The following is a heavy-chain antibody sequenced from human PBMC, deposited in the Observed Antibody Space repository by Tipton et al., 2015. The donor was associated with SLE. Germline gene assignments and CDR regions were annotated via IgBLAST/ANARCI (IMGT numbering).Heavy chain of an antibody. CDR3: ARSAGVL. J-gene: IGHJ1*01. V-gene: IGHV4-31*03. CDR2: IHNSGST. Sequence: TLSLTCTVSGASFSSGVFYWSWIRQHPGKGLEWIGYIHNSGSTHYNPSLRSRLTISLDTSKNQFSLKLTSVTAADTAVYYCARSAGVLWGQGTLVTVSS. D-gene: IGHD7-27*01. CDR1: GASFSSGVFY.